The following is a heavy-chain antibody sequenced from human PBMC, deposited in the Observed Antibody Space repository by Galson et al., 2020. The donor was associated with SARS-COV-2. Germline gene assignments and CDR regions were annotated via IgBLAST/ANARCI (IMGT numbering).Heavy chain of an antibody. J-gene: IGHJ6*02. D-gene: IGHD3-22*01. CDR3: ARDRWLYDSSGYYHHYYYYYGMDV. Sequence: SVKVSCKASGGTFSSYTISWVRQAPGQGLEWMGRIIPILGIANYAQKFQGRVTITADKSTSTAYMELSRLRSEDTAVYYCARDRWLYDSSGYYHHYYYYYGMDVWCQGTTVTVSS. CDR2: IIPILGIA. CDR1: GGTFSSYT. V-gene: IGHV1-69*04.